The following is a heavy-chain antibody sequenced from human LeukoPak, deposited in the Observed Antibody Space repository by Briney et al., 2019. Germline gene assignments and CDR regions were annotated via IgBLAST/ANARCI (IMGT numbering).Heavy chain of an antibody. CDR1: GGSFSGYY. V-gene: IGHV4-34*01. CDR2: INHSGST. J-gene: IGHJ4*02. Sequence: SETLSLTCAVDGGSFSGYYWSWIRQPPGKGLEWIGEINHSGSTNYNPSLKSRVTISVDTSKNQFSLKLSSVTAADTAVYYCARGRYYDFWIPTYYFDYWGQGTLVTVSS. D-gene: IGHD3-3*01. CDR3: ARGRYYDFWIPTYYFDY.